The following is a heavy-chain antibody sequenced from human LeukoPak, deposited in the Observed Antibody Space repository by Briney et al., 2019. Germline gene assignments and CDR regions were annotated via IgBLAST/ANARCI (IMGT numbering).Heavy chain of an antibody. D-gene: IGHD6-13*01. J-gene: IGHJ4*02. CDR3: ATNTSSWSFDY. CDR1: GFTFNNYA. CDR2: ISSGGGSA. Sequence: PGGSLRLSCAASGFTFNNYAMSWVRQAPGKGLEWVSAISSGGGSAYYADSVKGRFTISRDNSKNTLYLQMNSLTAEDTAVYYCATNTSSWSFDYWGQGTLVTVSS. V-gene: IGHV3-23*01.